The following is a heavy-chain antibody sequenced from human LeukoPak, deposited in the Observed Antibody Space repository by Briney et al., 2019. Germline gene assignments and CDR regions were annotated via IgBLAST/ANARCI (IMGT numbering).Heavy chain of an antibody. CDR1: GFTFDDYA. D-gene: IGHD6-13*01. V-gene: IGHV3-9*01. CDR2: ISWNSGSI. Sequence: GGSLRLSCAASGFTFDDYAMHWVRQAPGKGLEWVSGISWNSGSIGYADSVKGRFTISRDNAKNSLYLQMNSLRAEDTALYYCARGGVAAAEFDYWGQGTLVTVSS. CDR3: ARGGVAAAEFDY. J-gene: IGHJ4*02.